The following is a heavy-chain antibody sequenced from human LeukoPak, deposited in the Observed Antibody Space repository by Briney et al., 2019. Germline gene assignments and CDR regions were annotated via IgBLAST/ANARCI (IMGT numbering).Heavy chain of an antibody. J-gene: IGHJ2*01. D-gene: IGHD2-21*02. Sequence: PGGSLRLSCAASGFTFDDYAMHWVRHAPGKGLEWVSGISYNSDTLAYADSVKGRFTISRDNAKNSLYLQMNSLRAEDTALYYCAKDYCGGDCYSGWYFDLWGRGTLVTVSS. CDR3: AKDYCGGDCYSGWYFDL. CDR1: GFTFDDYA. CDR2: ISYNSDTL. V-gene: IGHV3-9*01.